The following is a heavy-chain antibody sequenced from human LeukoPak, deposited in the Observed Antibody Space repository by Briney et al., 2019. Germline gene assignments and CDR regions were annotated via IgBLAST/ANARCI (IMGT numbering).Heavy chain of an antibody. V-gene: IGHV3-30*04. J-gene: IGHJ4*02. D-gene: IGHD6-13*01. CDR1: GITSSPYS. CDR3: AILGVAAAGTAY. CDR2: ISYDVTNR. Sequence: RGSMRLSSAASGITSSPYSLSWVRQAPGKGLEWVAVISYDVTNRQYADSVKGRFSISRDKSKNTVYLQMNSLRHEDTALYYCAILGVAAAGTAYWGQGTLVTVSS.